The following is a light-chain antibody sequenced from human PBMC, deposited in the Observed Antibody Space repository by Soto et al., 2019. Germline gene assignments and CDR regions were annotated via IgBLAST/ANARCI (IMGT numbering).Light chain of an antibody. CDR3: QQSYSTPLT. CDR2: AAS. Sequence: DIQMTQSPSSLSASVGDRVTITCRASQSISSNLNWYQQKPRKAPKLLIYAASSLQSGVPSRFSGSGSGTDFTLTISSLQPEDFATYYCQQSYSTPLTFGGGTKVEIK. V-gene: IGKV1-39*01. CDR1: QSISSN. J-gene: IGKJ4*01.